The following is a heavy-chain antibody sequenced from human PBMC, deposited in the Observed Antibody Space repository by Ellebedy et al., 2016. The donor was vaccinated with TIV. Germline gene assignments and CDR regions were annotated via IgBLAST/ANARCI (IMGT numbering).Heavy chain of an antibody. J-gene: IGHJ6*03. CDR1: GGSISSSSYY. CDR2: IYYSGST. CDR3: ARPWGSPYYYMDV. V-gene: IGHV4-39*01. Sequence: SETLSLXXTVSGGSISSSSYYWGWIRQPPGKGLEWIGSIYYSGSTYYNPSLKSRVTISVDTSKNQFSLKLSSVTAADTAVYYCARPWGSPYYYMDVWGKGTTVTVSS. D-gene: IGHD7-27*01.